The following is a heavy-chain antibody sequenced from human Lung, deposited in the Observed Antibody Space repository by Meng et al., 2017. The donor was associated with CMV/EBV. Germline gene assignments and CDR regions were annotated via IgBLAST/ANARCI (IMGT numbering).Heavy chain of an antibody. CDR2: ICPTDAIT. CDR1: GSIFTNYG. Sequence: GGSLRLXXTASGSIFTNYGIAWVRQVPGKGLEWMVVICPTDAITGYSASFQGHVTSSANRSINTSYLQWKSLKAADTAMDYCARLRMQLFDISGFHIFYHDMDVWGKGTXVTVSS. CDR3: ARLRMQLFDISGFHIFYHDMDV. D-gene: IGHD3-22*01. V-gene: IGHV5-51*01. J-gene: IGHJ6*03.